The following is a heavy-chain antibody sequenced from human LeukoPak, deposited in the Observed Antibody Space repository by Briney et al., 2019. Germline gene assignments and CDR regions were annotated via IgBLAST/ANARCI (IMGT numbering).Heavy chain of an antibody. D-gene: IGHD2-2*01. J-gene: IGHJ4*02. Sequence: ASVKVSCKASGYTFTKYAMNWVRQAPGQGLEWMGWISTNTGNPTYAQGFTGRFVFSLDTSVSTVYLQISGLKAEDTAMYYCASDEYCTSTSCNFFWGQGTLVTVSS. CDR3: ASDEYCTSTSCNFF. CDR2: ISTNTGNP. V-gene: IGHV7-4-1*02. CDR1: GYTFTKYA.